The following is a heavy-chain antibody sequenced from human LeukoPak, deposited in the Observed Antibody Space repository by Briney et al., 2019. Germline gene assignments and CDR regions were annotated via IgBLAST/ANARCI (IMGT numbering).Heavy chain of an antibody. D-gene: IGHD6-19*01. Sequence: GGSLRLSCAASGFTFSSYGMHWVRQAPGKGLEWVAVIWYDGSNKYYADSVKGRFTISRDNSKNTLYLQMNSLRAEDTAVYYCARNSAMEQWLPLDYWGQGTLVTVSS. CDR2: IWYDGSNK. CDR1: GFTFSSYG. J-gene: IGHJ4*02. V-gene: IGHV3-33*01. CDR3: ARNSAMEQWLPLDY.